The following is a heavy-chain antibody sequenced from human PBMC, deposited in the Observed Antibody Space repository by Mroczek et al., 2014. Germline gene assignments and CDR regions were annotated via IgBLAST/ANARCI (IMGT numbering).Heavy chain of an antibody. D-gene: IGHD1-1*01. CDR3: ATARRELNWNPGPGPGFMWFDP. V-gene: IGHV2-26*01. CDR2: IFSNDEK. J-gene: IGHJ5*02. Sequence: ESGPVLVKPTETLTLTCTVSGFSLSNARMGVSWIRQPPGKALEWLAHIFSNDEKSYSTSLKSRLTISKDTSKSQVVLTMTNMDPVDTATYYCATARRELNWNPGPGPGFMWFDPWGQGTLVTVSS. CDR1: GFSLSNARMG.